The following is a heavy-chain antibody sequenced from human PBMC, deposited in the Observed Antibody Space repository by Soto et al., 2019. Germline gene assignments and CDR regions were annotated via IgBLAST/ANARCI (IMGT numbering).Heavy chain of an antibody. V-gene: IGHV3-23*01. CDR1: GFPFSVYY. CDR3: AKDGCSGGDCYFNFYH. D-gene: IGHD2-15*01. Sequence: PVGSLRLSCAASGFPFSVYYKSLMHSGPGKGLEWVSGISGDGDSTNSADSVKCRVTIARDNSKNSIYLQKYSRSGEATAVYYWAKDGCSGGDCYFNFYHWGLGTLVTVSS. CDR2: ISGDGDST. J-gene: IGHJ4*02.